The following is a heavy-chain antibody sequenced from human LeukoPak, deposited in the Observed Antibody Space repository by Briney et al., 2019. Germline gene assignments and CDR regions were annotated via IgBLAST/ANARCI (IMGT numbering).Heavy chain of an antibody. Sequence: PSETLSLTCTVSGGSISSYYWSWIRQPAGKGLEWIGHIYTSGSTNYNPSLKSRVTMSVDTSKNQFSLKLSSVTAADTAVYYCAREPLGYCSSTSCYKEDWFDPWGQGTLVTVSS. D-gene: IGHD2-2*02. V-gene: IGHV4-4*07. J-gene: IGHJ5*02. CDR1: GGSISSYY. CDR2: IYTSGST. CDR3: AREPLGYCSSTSCYKEDWFDP.